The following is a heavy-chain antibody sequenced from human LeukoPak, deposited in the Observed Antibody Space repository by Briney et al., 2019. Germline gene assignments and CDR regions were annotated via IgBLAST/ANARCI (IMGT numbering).Heavy chain of an antibody. D-gene: IGHD1-1*01. V-gene: IGHV3-23*01. Sequence: GTLRLSCAASGFTFSSYGMSWVRQAPGKGLEWVSAISGSGGSTYYADSVKGRFTISRDNSKNTLYLQMNSLRAEDTAVYYCAKARRYIFDYWGQGTLVTVSS. CDR2: ISGSGGST. CDR1: GFTFSSYG. CDR3: AKARRYIFDY. J-gene: IGHJ4*02.